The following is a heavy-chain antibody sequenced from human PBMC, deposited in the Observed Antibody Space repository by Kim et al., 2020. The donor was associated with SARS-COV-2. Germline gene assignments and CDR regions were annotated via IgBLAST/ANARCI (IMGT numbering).Heavy chain of an antibody. J-gene: IGHJ4*02. Sequence: SQTLSLTCAISGDSVSSNSAAWNWIRQSPSRGLEWLGRTYYRSKWYNDYAVSVKSRITINSDTSKNQFSLQLNSVTPEDTAVYYCARENTVYQKENPPYYFDYWGQGTLVTVSS. CDR3: ARENTVYQKENPPYYFDY. D-gene: IGHD2-2*02. CDR1: GDSVSSNSAA. V-gene: IGHV6-1*01. CDR2: TYYRSKWYN.